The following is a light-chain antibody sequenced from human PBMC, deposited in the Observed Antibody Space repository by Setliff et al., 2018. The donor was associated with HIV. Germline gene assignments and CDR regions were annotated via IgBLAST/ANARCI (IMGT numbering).Light chain of an antibody. J-gene: IGLJ1*01. CDR2: ENN. Sequence: QSVLAQPPSVSAAPGQKVTISCSGSSSNIGNNYVSWYQQFPGTAPKLLIYENNKRPSGIPDRFSGSKSGTSVTLGITGLQTGDDADYYCGTWDSSLSASVFGAGTKGTVL. CDR1: SSNIGNNY. V-gene: IGLV1-51*02. CDR3: GTWDSSLSASV.